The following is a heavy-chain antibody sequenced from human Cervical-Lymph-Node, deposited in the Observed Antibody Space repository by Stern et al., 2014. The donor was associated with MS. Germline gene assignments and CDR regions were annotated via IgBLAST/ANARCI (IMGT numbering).Heavy chain of an antibody. Sequence: QVQLVQSGPEVKKPGSSVKVSCKASGGTFSSSAITWVRQAPGQEFEWMGRIIPMFGTSNYAQKFQGRVTITADESTSTAYVELSSLRSDDTAVYYCTGGPSSSGSYLGYWGKGSLVTVSS. CDR1: GGTFSSSA. V-gene: IGHV1-69*01. CDR2: IIPMFGTS. D-gene: IGHD6-6*01. J-gene: IGHJ4*02. CDR3: TGGPSSSGSYLGY.